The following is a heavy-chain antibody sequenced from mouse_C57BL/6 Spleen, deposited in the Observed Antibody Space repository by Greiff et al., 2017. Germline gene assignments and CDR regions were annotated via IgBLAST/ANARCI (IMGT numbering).Heavy chain of an antibody. V-gene: IGHV5-9-1*02. CDR3: TRDPDGYSRAMDY. Sequence: EVKVVESGEGLVKPGGSLKLSCAASGFTFSSYAMSWVRQTPEKRLEWVAYISSGGDYIYYADTVKGRFTISRDNARNTLYLQMSSLKSEDTAMYYCTRDPDGYSRAMDYWGQGTSVTVSS. J-gene: IGHJ4*01. CDR2: ISSGGDYI. CDR1: GFTFSSYA. D-gene: IGHD2-3*01.